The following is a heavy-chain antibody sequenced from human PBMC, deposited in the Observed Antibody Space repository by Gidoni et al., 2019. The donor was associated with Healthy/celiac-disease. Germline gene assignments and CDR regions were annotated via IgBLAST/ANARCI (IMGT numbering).Heavy chain of an antibody. CDR2: ISSSSSYI. CDR1: GFTFSSYS. V-gene: IGHV3-21*01. D-gene: IGHD3-10*01. Sequence: EVQLVESGGGLVKPGGSLRLSCSASGFTFSSYSMNWVRQAPGKGLEWVSSISSSSSYIYYADSVKGRFTISRDNAKNSLYLQMNSLRAEDTAVYYCARIERFGEFDYYYGMDVWGQGTTVTVSS. J-gene: IGHJ6*02. CDR3: ARIERFGEFDYYYGMDV.